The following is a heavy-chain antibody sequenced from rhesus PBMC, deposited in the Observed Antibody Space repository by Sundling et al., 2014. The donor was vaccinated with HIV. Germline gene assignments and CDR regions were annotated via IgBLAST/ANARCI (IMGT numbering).Heavy chain of an antibody. D-gene: IGHD2-2*01. CDR2: IWYDGSKK. CDR3: ARVGNTWSGDFDY. J-gene: IGHJ4*01. V-gene: IGHV3-54*02. CDR1: GFTFNSYG. Sequence: EVQLVESGGGLVQPGGSLRVSCATSGFTFNSYGMYWVRQAPGKGLEWVAVIWYDGSKKHYADSVKDRFTISRDNSKNMLYLQMNNLQLEDTAVYYCARVGNTWSGDFDYWGQGVLVTVSS.